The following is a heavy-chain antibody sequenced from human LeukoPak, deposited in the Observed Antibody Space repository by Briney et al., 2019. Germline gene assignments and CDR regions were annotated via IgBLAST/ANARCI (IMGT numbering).Heavy chain of an antibody. CDR3: ARELWFGEFYFDY. J-gene: IGHJ4*02. CDR2: ISGYNGNT. Sequence: VASMKVSCKASGYTFTSYGITWVRQAPGQGLGWMGWISGYNGNTNYAQKFQGRVTMTTDTSTSTVYMELRSLRSDDTAVYYCARELWFGEFYFDYWGQGTLVTVSS. D-gene: IGHD3-10*01. CDR1: GYTFTSYG. V-gene: IGHV1-18*01.